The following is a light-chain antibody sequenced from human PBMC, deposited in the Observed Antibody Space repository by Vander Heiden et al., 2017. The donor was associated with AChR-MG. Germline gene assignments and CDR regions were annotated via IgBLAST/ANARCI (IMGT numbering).Light chain of an antibody. V-gene: IGKV1-39*01. J-gene: IGKJ1*01. CDR2: GAS. CDR1: QTISRY. CDR3: QQSYSAPRT. Sequence: DIQMTPSPSALSASVGDRVTITCRASQTISRYLNWYQQKPGEAPELLIYGASSLQSGVPSRFSGSGSGTDFTLIISSLQPEDFATYYCQQSYSAPRTFGQGTKVGIK.